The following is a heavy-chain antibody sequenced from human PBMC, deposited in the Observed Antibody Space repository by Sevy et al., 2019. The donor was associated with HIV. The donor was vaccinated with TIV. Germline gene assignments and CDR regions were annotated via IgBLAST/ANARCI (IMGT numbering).Heavy chain of an antibody. CDR3: ARQGGYSYGTPFDY. CDR2: IYYSGST. Sequence: SETLSLTCTVSGASITTYYWSWIRQPPGRRLEWIGYIYYSGSTNYNPSLKSRVTMSLDTSKNQFSLRLTSVTAADTAVHYCARQGGYSYGTPFDYWGPGTPVTVSS. V-gene: IGHV4-59*08. D-gene: IGHD5-18*01. CDR1: GASITTYY. J-gene: IGHJ4*02.